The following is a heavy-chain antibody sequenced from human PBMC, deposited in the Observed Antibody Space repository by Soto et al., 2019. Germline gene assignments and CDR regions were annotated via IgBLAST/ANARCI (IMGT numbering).Heavy chain of an antibody. Sequence: EVQLLESGGNLIQPGGSLRLSCAASGFTFRNYAMSWVRQAPGAGPEWVSGISGSGGRTYYADSVKGRFTISRDNSINALFLQMNSLRAEHTALYYGAKDPNGDYVGAFDIWGRGTMGTVSS. CDR2: ISGSGGRT. CDR3: AKDPNGDYVGAFDI. J-gene: IGHJ3*02. D-gene: IGHD4-17*01. V-gene: IGHV3-23*01. CDR1: GFTFRNYA.